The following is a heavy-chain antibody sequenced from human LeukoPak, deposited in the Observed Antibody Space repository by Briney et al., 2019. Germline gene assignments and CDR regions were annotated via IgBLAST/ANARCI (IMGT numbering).Heavy chain of an antibody. D-gene: IGHD1-26*01. CDR2: IYYSGST. J-gene: IGHJ4*02. CDR1: GGSISSYY. Sequence: SETLSLTCTVSGGSISSYYWSWIRQPPGKGLEWIGYIYYSGSTNYNPSLKSRVTISVDTSKNQFSLKLSSVTAADTAVYYCARSKYSGGYYYFDYWGQGTLVTVSS. V-gene: IGHV4-59*08. CDR3: ARSKYSGGYYYFDY.